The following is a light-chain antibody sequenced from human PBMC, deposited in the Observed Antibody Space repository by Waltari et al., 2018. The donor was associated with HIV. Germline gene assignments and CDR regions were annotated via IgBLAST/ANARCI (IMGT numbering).Light chain of an antibody. V-gene: IGLV4-69*02. CDR1: SGHRSYA. CDR3: QTCGTGIQV. CDR2: VNGDGSH. J-gene: IGLJ3*02. Sequence: QVVLTQSPFASASLGASVKLTCTLSSGHRSYAIAWHQQQSEKGPRYLMKVNGDGSHIKGDGIPDRLSGSSSGAERYLTISSLQFEDEADYYCQTCGTGIQVFGGGTKLTVL.